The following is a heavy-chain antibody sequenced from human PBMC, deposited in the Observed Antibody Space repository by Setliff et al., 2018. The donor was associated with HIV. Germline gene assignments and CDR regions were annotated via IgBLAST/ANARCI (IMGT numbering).Heavy chain of an antibody. Sequence: ASVKVSCKASGGTFSTYAIGWVRQAPGQGLEWLGGIIPSFDSTKYAQKFQGRVTITADESASTAYMELSSLRSEDTAVYYCARLTYCGGDCYSTGASDIWGQGTVVTVSS. CDR3: ARLTYCGGDCYSTGASDI. CDR2: IIPSFDST. J-gene: IGHJ3*02. D-gene: IGHD2-21*01. V-gene: IGHV1-69*13. CDR1: GGTFSTYA.